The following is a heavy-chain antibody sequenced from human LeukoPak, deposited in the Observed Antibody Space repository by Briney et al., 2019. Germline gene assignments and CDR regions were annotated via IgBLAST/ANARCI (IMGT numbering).Heavy chain of an antibody. J-gene: IGHJ4*02. CDR1: GGSISSGSYY. D-gene: IGHD2/OR15-2a*01. CDR3: ARLISCSITACYFDY. Sequence: SETLSLTCTVSGGSISSGSYYWAWLRQPPGRGLEWIGSINYSGRTYYTPSLKSRVTISVDTSKNQFSLKLSSVTAADTSVYYCARLISCSITACYFDYWGQGSLVTVSS. V-gene: IGHV4-39*01. CDR2: INYSGRT.